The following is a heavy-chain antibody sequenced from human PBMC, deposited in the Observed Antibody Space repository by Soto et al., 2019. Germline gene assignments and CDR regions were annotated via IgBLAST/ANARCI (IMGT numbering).Heavy chain of an antibody. Sequence: SVKVSCKASGGTFSSYAISWVRQAPGQGLEWMGGIIPIFGTANYAQRFQGRVTITADESTSTAYMELSSLRSEDTAVYYCARGCLKRTPGGGWFDPWGQGTLVTVSS. V-gene: IGHV1-69*13. CDR1: GGTFSSYA. D-gene: IGHD3-16*01. CDR3: ARGCLKRTPGGGWFDP. CDR2: IIPIFGTA. J-gene: IGHJ5*02.